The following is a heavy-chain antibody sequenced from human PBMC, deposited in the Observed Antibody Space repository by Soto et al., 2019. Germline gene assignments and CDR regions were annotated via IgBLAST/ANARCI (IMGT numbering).Heavy chain of an antibody. J-gene: IGHJ6*02. D-gene: IGHD5-12*01. V-gene: IGHV3-13*05. Sequence: GGSLRLSCAASGFTFSSYDMHWVRQAAGKGLEWVSAIGTAGDPYYPGSVKGRFTISRENAKNSLYLQMNSLRAGDTAANYCASDLKLCVASGSYYYYGMDVWGQGTTVTVSS. CDR1: GFTFSSYD. CDR2: IGTAGDP. CDR3: ASDLKLCVASGSYYYYGMDV.